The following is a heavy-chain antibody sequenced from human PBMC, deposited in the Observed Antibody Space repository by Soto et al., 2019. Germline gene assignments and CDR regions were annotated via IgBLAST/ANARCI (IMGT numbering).Heavy chain of an antibody. D-gene: IGHD4-17*01. CDR2: IYYSGTT. CDR1: GGSISSYY. Sequence: QVQLQESGPGLVKPSEALSLTCTVSGGSISSYYWSWIRQPPGKGLEWIGYIYYSGTTNYNPSLTSRVTISVDTSNNQFSLRLSSVTAADTAVYYCAKHKARDGQGWFDPWGQGTLVTVSS. J-gene: IGHJ5*02. V-gene: IGHV4-59*08. CDR3: AKHKARDGQGWFDP.